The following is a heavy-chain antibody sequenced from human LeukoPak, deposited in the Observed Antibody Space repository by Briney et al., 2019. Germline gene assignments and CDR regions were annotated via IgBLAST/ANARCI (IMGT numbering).Heavy chain of an antibody. V-gene: IGHV3-23*01. CDR2: ISDSGDSA. J-gene: IGHJ4*02. Sequence: GGSLRLSCAASGFTFSTYDMNWVRQAPGKGLEWVSAISDSGDSAYYADSVKGRFTISRDNSKNTLYLQMNSLRAEDTAVYYCAKDSYGSGSYSPDYWGQGTLVTVSS. CDR1: GFTFSTYD. D-gene: IGHD3-10*01. CDR3: AKDSYGSGSYSPDY.